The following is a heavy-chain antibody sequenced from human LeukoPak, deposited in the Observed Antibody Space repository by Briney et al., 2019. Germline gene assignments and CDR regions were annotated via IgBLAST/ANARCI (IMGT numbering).Heavy chain of an antibody. J-gene: IGHJ6*03. CDR2: IYVTGST. D-gene: IGHD3-22*01. CDR1: GGSIINYY. CDR3: ARLKYYDSTGYSPGYYMDV. Sequence: SETLSLTCTVSGGSIINYYWSWIRQPAGTGLEWVGRIYVTGSTIYNPSLQSRLSMSVDTSKNQFSLRLTSVTAADTAVYYCARLKYYDSTGYSPGYYMDVWGKGITVTVSS. V-gene: IGHV4-4*07.